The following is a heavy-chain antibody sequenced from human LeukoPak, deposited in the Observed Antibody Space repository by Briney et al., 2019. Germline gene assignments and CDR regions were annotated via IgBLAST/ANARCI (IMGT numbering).Heavy chain of an antibody. J-gene: IGHJ6*02. CDR1: GGSISSGGYY. Sequence: PSQTLSLTCTVSGGSISSGGYYWSWNRQHPGKGLEWIGYIYYSGSTYYNPSLKSRVTISVDTSKNQFSLKLSSVTAADTAVYYCARDIYYYYGMDVWGQGTTVTVSS. V-gene: IGHV4-31*03. CDR3: ARDIYYYYGMDV. CDR2: IYYSGST.